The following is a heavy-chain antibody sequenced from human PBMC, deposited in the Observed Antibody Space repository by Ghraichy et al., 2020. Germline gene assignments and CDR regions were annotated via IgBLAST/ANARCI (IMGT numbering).Heavy chain of an antibody. V-gene: IGHV3-33*01. D-gene: IGHD4-11*01. Sequence: GGSLRLSCAASGFTFSSYGMHWVRQAPGKGLEWVAVIWYDGSNKYYADSVKGRFTISRDNSKNTLYLQMNSLRAEDTAVYYCARDGYSNFFDYWGQGTLVTVSS. CDR1: GFTFSSYG. J-gene: IGHJ4*02. CDR3: ARDGYSNFFDY. CDR2: IWYDGSNK.